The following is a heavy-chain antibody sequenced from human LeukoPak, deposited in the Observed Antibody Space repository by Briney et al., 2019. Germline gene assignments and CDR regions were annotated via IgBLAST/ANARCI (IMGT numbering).Heavy chain of an antibody. CDR3: ARDNYGDYVHDY. CDR2: ISYDGSNK. V-gene: IGHV3-30*03. CDR1: GFTFSSYG. J-gene: IGHJ4*02. Sequence: GGSLRLSCAASGFTFSSYGMHRVRQAPGKGLEWVAVISYDGSNKYYADSVKGRFTISRDNSKNTLYLQMNSLRAEDTAVYYCARDNYGDYVHDYWGQGTLVTVSS. D-gene: IGHD4-17*01.